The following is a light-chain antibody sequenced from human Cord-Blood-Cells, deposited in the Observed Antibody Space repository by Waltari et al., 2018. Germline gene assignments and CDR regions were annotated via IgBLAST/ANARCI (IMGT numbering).Light chain of an antibody. J-gene: IGLJ3*02. Sequence: QSALTQPRSVSGSPGQSVTISCTGTSSDVGGYNYVSWYHQHQGKAPKLMIYDVSKRPSGVPDRFSGSKSGNTASLTISGLQAEDEADYYCCSYAGSYTWVFGGGTKLTVL. CDR3: CSYAGSYTWV. CDR1: SSDVGGYNY. V-gene: IGLV2-11*01. CDR2: DVS.